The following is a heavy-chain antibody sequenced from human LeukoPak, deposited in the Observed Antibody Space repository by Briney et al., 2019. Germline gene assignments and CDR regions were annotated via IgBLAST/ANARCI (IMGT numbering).Heavy chain of an antibody. V-gene: IGHV3-30-3*01. CDR1: GFTFSIYW. D-gene: IGHD3-9*01. CDR2: ISYDGSNK. J-gene: IGHJ4*02. Sequence: GGSLRLSCAASGFTFSIYWMHWVRQAPGKGLEWVAVISYDGSNKYYADSVKGRFTISRDNSKNTLYLQMNSLRAEDTAVYYCARGHYDILTGYPFDYWGQGTLVTVSS. CDR3: ARGHYDILTGYPFDY.